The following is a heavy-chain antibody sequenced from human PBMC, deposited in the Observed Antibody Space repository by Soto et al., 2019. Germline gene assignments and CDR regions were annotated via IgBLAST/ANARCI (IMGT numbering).Heavy chain of an antibody. V-gene: IGHV4-30-2*01. D-gene: IGHD3-22*01. CDR3: AGVPIYYNSSGYYYCGGYDN. J-gene: IGHJ3*02. Sequence: PSETLSPTCPVSAGSVNTAGYSWRWIRQPAGRGLEWIEYICHSGIAGRSPFLESRGTISLDRSIDHFSLKMTSVTAATTAVYYWAGVPIYYNSSGYYYCGGYDNWGQGTMVTVSS. CDR2: ICHSGIA. CDR1: AGSVNTAGYS.